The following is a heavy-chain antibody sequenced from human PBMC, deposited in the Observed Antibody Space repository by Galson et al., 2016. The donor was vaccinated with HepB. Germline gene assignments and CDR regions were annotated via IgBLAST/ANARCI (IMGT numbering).Heavy chain of an antibody. CDR2: ISGGGGST. Sequence: SLRLSCAASGSTFRATWMSWVRQAPGKGLEWVSAISGGGGSTYYANSVQGRFTISRDNSKNTLYLQMNSLRAEDTALYYCAKYLDYYDSSGVDYWGQGTLVTVSS. V-gene: IGHV3-23*01. CDR1: GSTFRATW. D-gene: IGHD3-22*01. J-gene: IGHJ4*02. CDR3: AKYLDYYDSSGVDY.